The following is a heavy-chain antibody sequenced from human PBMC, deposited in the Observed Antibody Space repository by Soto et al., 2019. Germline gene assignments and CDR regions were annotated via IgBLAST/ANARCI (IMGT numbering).Heavy chain of an antibody. D-gene: IGHD1-1*01. CDR2: IFPNGKT. J-gene: IGHJ5*02. CDR1: RGYDNTFH. CDR3: AREGSHSAYNVAIGIQHWSFDR. Sequence: SETLSLTCTFSRGYDNTFHWSWLRQPAGKGLEWIGRIFPNGKTDYSPSLKSRVTLSVDTSKNQISLNLTSVTAADMAVYYCAREGSHSAYNVAIGIQHWSFDRWGQGLPVT. V-gene: IGHV4-4*07.